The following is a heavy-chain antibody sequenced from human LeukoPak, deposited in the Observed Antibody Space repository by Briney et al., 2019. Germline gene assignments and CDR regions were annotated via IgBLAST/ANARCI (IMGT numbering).Heavy chain of an antibody. CDR3: ARDRIAVVY. CDR2: IYYSGST. CDR1: GGSISSYY. D-gene: IGHD6-19*01. Sequence: ETLSLTCTVSGGSISSYYWSWIRQPPGEGLEWIGYIYYSGSTNYNPSLKSRVTISVDTSKNQFSLKLSSVTAADTAVYYCARDRIAVVYWGQGTLVTVSS. J-gene: IGHJ4*02. V-gene: IGHV4-59*01.